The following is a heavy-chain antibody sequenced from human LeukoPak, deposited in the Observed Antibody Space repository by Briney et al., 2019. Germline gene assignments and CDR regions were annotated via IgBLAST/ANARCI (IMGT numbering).Heavy chain of an antibody. D-gene: IGHD3-10*01. CDR1: GYTFTGYY. Sequence: ASVKVSCKASGYTFTGYYMHWVRQAPGQGLEWMGWINPNSGGTNYAQKFQGRVTMTRDTSISTAYMELSRLRSDDTAVYYCARAAHGGVRGVPSYWGQGTLVTVSS. V-gene: IGHV1-2*02. J-gene: IGHJ4*02. CDR2: INPNSGGT. CDR3: ARAAHGGVRGVPSY.